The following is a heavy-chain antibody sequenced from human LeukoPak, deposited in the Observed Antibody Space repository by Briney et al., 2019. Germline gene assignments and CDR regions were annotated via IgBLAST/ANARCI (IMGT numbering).Heavy chain of an antibody. CDR2: ISWNSGSI. CDR3: ARGPSGYHNT. D-gene: IGHD5-12*01. J-gene: IGHJ4*02. CDR1: GLTFSTYT. Sequence: GGSLRLSCAASGLTFSTYTMNWVRQAPGKSLEWVSGISWNSGSIGYADSVKGRFTISRDNSKNTLYLQMNSLRAEDTAVYYCARGPSGYHNTGGQGTLVTVSS. V-gene: IGHV3-48*01.